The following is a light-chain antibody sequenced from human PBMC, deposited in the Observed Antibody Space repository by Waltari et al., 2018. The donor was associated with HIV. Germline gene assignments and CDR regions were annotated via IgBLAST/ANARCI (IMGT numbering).Light chain of an antibody. CDR2: GAS. Sequence: EIVLTQSPATLSLSPGERATLSCRASQSVNTYLAWYQQKPGQAPRLLIYGASNRATGIPARFSGSGSGTDFTLTISSLEPEDFAVYYCQQRSNWPPEITFGQGTRLEIK. V-gene: IGKV3-11*01. CDR1: QSVNTY. CDR3: QQRSNWPPEIT. J-gene: IGKJ5*01.